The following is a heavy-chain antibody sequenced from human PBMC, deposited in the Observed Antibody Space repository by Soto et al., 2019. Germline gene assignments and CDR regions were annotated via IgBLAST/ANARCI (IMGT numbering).Heavy chain of an antibody. CDR2: INSDGSST. V-gene: IGHV3-74*01. Sequence: GGSLGLSCAASGFTFSSYWMHWVRQAPGKGLVWVSRINSDGSSTSYADSVKGRFTISRDNAKNTLYLQMNSLRAEDTAVYYCARDPDYYDSSGYPYFDYWGQGTLVTVSS. J-gene: IGHJ4*02. CDR3: ARDPDYYDSSGYPYFDY. D-gene: IGHD3-22*01. CDR1: GFTFSSYW.